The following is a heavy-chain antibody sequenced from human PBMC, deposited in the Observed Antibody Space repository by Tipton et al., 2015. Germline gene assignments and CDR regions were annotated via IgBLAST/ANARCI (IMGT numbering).Heavy chain of an antibody. J-gene: IGHJ3*02. D-gene: IGHD1-26*01. CDR3: ARHIVGATAAFDI. CDR2: IYPGDSDT. Sequence: QLVQSGAEVKKPGESLKISCKTSGYSFTTYWIAWVRLMPGKGLEWMGIIYPGDSDTRYSPSFQGQVTISADKSISTAYLQWSSLKASDTAMYYCARHIVGATAAFDIWGQGTMVTVSS. CDR1: GYSFTTYW. V-gene: IGHV5-51*01.